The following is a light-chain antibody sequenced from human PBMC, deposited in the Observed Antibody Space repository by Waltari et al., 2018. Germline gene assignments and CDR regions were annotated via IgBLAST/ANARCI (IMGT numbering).Light chain of an antibody. CDR2: VAS. V-gene: IGKV1-39*01. CDR1: QSISNY. Sequence: DIQMTQSPSSLPASVGDRVTITCRASQSISNYLNWYQHKPGEAPKLLVYVASNLQRGVPSRFSGSGSETDFTLTISSLQLEDFATYYCQQSYNAPYTFGQGTKLEIE. J-gene: IGKJ2*01. CDR3: QQSYNAPYT.